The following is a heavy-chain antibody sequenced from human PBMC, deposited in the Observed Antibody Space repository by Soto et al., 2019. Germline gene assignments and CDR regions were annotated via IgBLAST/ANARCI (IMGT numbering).Heavy chain of an antibody. CDR1: GGSISSGGYY. D-gene: IGHD5-12*01. Sequence: QVQLQESGPGLVKPSQTLSLTCTVSGGSISSGGYYWSWIRQHPGKGLEWVGYIYYSGSTYYNPSLKSRVTVSVDTSKNQFSLKLSSVTAADTAVYYCARLRRDGYNYDYWGQGTLVTVSS. V-gene: IGHV4-31*03. CDR3: ARLRRDGYNYDY. CDR2: IYYSGST. J-gene: IGHJ4*02.